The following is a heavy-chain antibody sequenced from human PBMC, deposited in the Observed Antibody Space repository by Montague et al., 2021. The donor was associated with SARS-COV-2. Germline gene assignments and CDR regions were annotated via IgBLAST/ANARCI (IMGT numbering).Heavy chain of an antibody. J-gene: IGHJ4*02. Sequence: SLRLSCAPSGCSIHSYWIHWVRQAPGMGLVWVSRISPDGTMTMYADSVKGRFTISRDNAKDTVYLQMTSLRAEDTAMYYCTRDFDWGSGCWGQGTLVTVSS. CDR3: TRDFDWGSGC. CDR2: ISPDGTMT. V-gene: IGHV3-74*03. CDR1: GCSIHSYW. D-gene: IGHD3-9*01.